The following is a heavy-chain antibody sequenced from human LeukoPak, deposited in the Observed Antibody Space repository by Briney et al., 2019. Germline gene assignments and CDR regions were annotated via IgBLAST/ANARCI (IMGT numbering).Heavy chain of an antibody. J-gene: IGHJ4*02. Sequence: GGSLRLSCAASGFTFSSYSMNWVRQAPGKGLEWVSSISSSSSYIYYADSVKGRFTISRDKAKNSLYLQMNSLRAEDTAVYYCAREEAIGSSWYHTYYFDYWGQGTLVTVSS. V-gene: IGHV3-21*01. CDR2: ISSSSSYI. CDR1: GFTFSSYS. CDR3: AREEAIGSSWYHTYYFDY. D-gene: IGHD6-13*01.